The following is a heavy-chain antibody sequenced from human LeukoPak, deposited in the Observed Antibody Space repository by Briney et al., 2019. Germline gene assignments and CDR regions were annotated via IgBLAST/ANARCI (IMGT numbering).Heavy chain of an antibody. V-gene: IGHV3-30*04. CDR1: GFTFSSYA. D-gene: IGHD6-19*01. Sequence: GRSLRLSCAASGFTFSSYAMHWVRQAPGKGLEWVAVISYDGSNKYYADSVKGRFTISRDNSKNTLYLQMNSLRAEDTAVYYCARGSAPGRSLDSSGAIDYWGQGTLVTVSS. CDR2: ISYDGSNK. J-gene: IGHJ4*02. CDR3: ARGSAPGRSLDSSGAIDY.